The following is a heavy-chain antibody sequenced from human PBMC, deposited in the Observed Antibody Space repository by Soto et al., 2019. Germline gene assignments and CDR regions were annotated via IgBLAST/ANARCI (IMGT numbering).Heavy chain of an antibody. Sequence: PSETLSLTXAVSGGSFTSNNWWTWVRQPPGQGLEWIGEIYRTGSTNYNPSLKSRVTISLDKSEKQISLKVTSLAAADTAVYYCARRDPGTSVDYWGQGTLVTVSS. CDR2: IYRTGST. J-gene: IGHJ4*02. CDR1: GGSFTSNNW. D-gene: IGHD1-7*01. CDR3: ARRDPGTSVDY. V-gene: IGHV4-4*02.